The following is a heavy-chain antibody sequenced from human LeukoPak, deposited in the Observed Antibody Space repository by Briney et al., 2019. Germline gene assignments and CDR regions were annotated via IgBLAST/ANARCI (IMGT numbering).Heavy chain of an antibody. V-gene: IGHV3-48*01. D-gene: IGHD4-17*01. CDR2: ISSSSSTI. CDR3: ARTTVTRRGDY. Sequence: PGGSLRLSCAASGFTFSSYSMNWVRQAPGKGLEWVSYISSSSSTIYYAGPVKGRFTISRDNAKNSLYLQMNSLRAEDTAVYYCARTTVTRRGDYWGQGTLVTVSS. CDR1: GFTFSSYS. J-gene: IGHJ4*02.